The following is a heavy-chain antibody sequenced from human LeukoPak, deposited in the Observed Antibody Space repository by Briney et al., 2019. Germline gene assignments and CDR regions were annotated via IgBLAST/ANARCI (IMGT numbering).Heavy chain of an antibody. Sequence: SETLSLTCTVSGYSISSGYYWAWLRQSPGRGLEWIGNVYHDGRTYYNPSLKSRVTISVDTSTNQFSLKLSSVTAADTAVYYCASVRRGFGESSKYYAYYYMGVWGKGTTVTISS. D-gene: IGHD3-10*01. V-gene: IGHV4-38-2*02. CDR3: ASVRRGFGESSKYYAYYYMGV. CDR1: GYSISSGYY. J-gene: IGHJ6*03. CDR2: VYHDGRT.